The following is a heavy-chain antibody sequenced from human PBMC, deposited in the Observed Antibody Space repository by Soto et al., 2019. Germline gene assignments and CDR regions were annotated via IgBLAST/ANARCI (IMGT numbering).Heavy chain of an antibody. J-gene: IGHJ5*02. V-gene: IGHV1-18*04. Sequence: QVQLVQSGAEVKKPGASVKVSCKASGYTCTSDGISWVRQSPGQGLEWMGWISAYNGNTNYAQKLQSRVTMTTDTSTSTAYMELRSMRSGETAVYYCARHFVVVPAAINGFDPWGQGSLVTLSS. CDR3: ARHFVVVPAAINGFDP. CDR1: GYTCTSDG. CDR2: ISAYNGNT. D-gene: IGHD2-2*01.